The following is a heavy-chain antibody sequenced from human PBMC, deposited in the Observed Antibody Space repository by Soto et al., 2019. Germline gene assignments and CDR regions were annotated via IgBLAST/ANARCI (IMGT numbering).Heavy chain of an antibody. V-gene: IGHV4-59*08. CDR1: GGSISSYY. D-gene: IGHD3-16*02. J-gene: IGHJ5*02. Sequence: SETLSLTCTVSGGSISSYYWSWIRQPPGKGLEWIGYIYYSGSTNYNPSLKSRVTISVDTSKNQFSLKLSSVTAADTAVYYCARHTYDYIWGSYRYGWFDPWGQGTLVTVSS. CDR3: ARHTYDYIWGSYRYGWFDP. CDR2: IYYSGST.